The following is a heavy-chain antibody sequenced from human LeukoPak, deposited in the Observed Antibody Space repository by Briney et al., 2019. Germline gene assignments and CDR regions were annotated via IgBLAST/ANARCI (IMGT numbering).Heavy chain of an antibody. V-gene: IGHV3-43*01. CDR3: AKDFGDYYYYYMDV. D-gene: IGHD3-16*01. CDR1: GFTFDDYT. CDR2: ISWDGGST. J-gene: IGHJ6*03. Sequence: GGSLRLSCAASGFTFDDYTMHWVRQAPGKGLEWVSLISWDGGSTYYADSVKGRFTISRDNSKNSLYLQMNSLRTEDTALYYCAKDFGDYYYYYMDVWGKGTTVTVSS.